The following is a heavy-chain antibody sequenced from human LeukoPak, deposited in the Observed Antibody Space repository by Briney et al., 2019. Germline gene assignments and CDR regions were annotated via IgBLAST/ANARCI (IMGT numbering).Heavy chain of an antibody. D-gene: IGHD2-21*02. J-gene: IGHJ4*02. V-gene: IGHV3-21*01. CDR2: ISGSGDFI. CDR1: GFSFSSYG. Sequence: PGGSLRLSCEVSGFSFSSYGMIWVRQAPGKGLEWVSSISGSGDFIYYGDSVKGRFTISKDNAKNSVHLQMNSLRAEDTAVYYCARDSEAYCGGDCFFYFDYWGQGTLVTVSS. CDR3: ARDSEAYCGGDCFFYFDY.